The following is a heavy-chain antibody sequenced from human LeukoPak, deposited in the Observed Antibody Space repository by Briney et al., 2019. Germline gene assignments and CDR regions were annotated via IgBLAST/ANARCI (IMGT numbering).Heavy chain of an antibody. CDR2: IKKDGSEK. CDR1: GFTFSSYW. Sequence: GGSLRLSCAASGFTFSSYWMSWVRRAPGKGLEWVSNIKKDGSEKYYADSVKGRFTISRDNAKNSLYLQMNSLRAEDTAVYYCARDQHLLGGYLYYYYYMDVWGKGTTVTVSS. D-gene: IGHD6-13*01. V-gene: IGHV3-7*01. CDR3: ARDQHLLGGYLYYYYYMDV. J-gene: IGHJ6*03.